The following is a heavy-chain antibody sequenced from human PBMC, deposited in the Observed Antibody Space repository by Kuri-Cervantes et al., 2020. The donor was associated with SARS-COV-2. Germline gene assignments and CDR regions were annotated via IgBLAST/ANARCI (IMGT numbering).Heavy chain of an antibody. CDR2: IYFSGST. D-gene: IGHD2-21*02. V-gene: IGHV4-39*01. J-gene: IGHJ4*02. Sequence: SETLSLTCSVSGGTISSSGHYWGWVRQPPGKGLEWIVSIYFSGSTYYTPSLKSRVTISVDTSKNQFSLKLTSVTATDTAVYYCGRQAGDWHIDYWGQGTLVTVSS. CDR1: GGTISSSGHY. CDR3: GRQAGDWHIDY.